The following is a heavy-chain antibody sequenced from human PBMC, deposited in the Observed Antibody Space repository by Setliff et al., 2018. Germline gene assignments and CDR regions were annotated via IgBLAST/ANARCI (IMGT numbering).Heavy chain of an antibody. CDR3: TTRYHNPGDGYMAVFDF. CDR2: VNPDGSDE. J-gene: IGHJ4*02. D-gene: IGHD2-21*01. V-gene: IGHV3-7*03. Sequence: GGSLRLSCAASGFTFSNFWMGWVRQAPGKGLEWVANVNPDGSDEYYVDSVRGRFTISRDNAHNSLYLQMNNLRVEDTAVYYCTTRYHNPGDGYMAVFDFWGQGSLVTVSS. CDR1: GFTFSNFW.